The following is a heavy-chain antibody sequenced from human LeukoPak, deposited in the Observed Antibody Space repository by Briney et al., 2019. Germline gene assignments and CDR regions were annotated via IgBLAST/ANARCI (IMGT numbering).Heavy chain of an antibody. Sequence: ASVQVSCKASGYTFTSYGISWVRQAPGQGLEWMGWINPNSGGTNYAQKFQGRVTMTRDTAISTAYMELSRLRSDDTAVYYCARDSSYSSDWFDPWGQGTLVTVSS. CDR3: ARDSSYSSDWFDP. D-gene: IGHD6-25*01. V-gene: IGHV1-2*02. J-gene: IGHJ5*02. CDR2: INPNSGGT. CDR1: GYTFTSYG.